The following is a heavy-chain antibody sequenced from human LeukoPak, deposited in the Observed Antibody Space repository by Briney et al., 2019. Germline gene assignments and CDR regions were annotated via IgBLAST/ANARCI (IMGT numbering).Heavy chain of an antibody. CDR1: GFTFSSYN. D-gene: IGHD1-26*01. CDR2: ISSSTGYI. J-gene: IGHJ4*02. Sequence: GGSLRLSCAASGFTFSSYNMNWVRQAPGKGQEWVSSISSSTGYIYYADSVKGRFTISRDNAKNSLYLQMNSLRAEDTAVYYCARVVGATKEEYYFDYWGQGTLVTVSS. V-gene: IGHV3-21*01. CDR3: ARVVGATKEEYYFDY.